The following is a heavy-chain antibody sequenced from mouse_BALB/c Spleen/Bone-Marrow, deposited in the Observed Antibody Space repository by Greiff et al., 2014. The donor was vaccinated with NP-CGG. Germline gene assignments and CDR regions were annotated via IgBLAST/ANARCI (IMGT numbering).Heavy chain of an antibody. Sequence: VQLQQSGAELVKPGASVKLSCTASGFNIKDTYMHWVKQRPEQGLEWIGRIDPANGNTKYDPKFQGKATITADTSSNTPYLQLSRLTSEDTAEYYGAHSYYAMDYWGQGTSVTVSS. CDR3: AHSYYAMDY. J-gene: IGHJ4*01. CDR2: IDPANGNT. V-gene: IGHV14-3*02. D-gene: IGHD1-1*02. CDR1: GFNIKDTY.